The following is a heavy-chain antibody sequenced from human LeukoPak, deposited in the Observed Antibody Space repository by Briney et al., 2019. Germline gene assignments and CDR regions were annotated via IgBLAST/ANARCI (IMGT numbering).Heavy chain of an antibody. V-gene: IGHV4-59*02. CDR3: ARVSISRYSSSWDSLFDP. Sequence: SGTLSLTCAVSGGSVSSYYWSWLRQPPGKGLEWVGDIYYSGSTNYNPSLKSRVTISVDTSKNQFSLKLSSVTAADTAVYYCARVSISRYSSSWDSLFDPWGQGTLVTVSS. CDR1: GGSVSSYY. J-gene: IGHJ5*02. CDR2: IYYSGST. D-gene: IGHD6-13*01.